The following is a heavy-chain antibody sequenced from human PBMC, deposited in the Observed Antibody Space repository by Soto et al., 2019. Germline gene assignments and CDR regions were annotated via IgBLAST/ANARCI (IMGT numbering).Heavy chain of an antibody. CDR1: GFTFSSYS. Sequence: GGSLRLSCAASGFTFSSYSMNWVRQAPGKGLEWVSYISSSSSTIYYADSVKGRFTISRDNAKNSLYLQMNSLRAEDTAVYYCARGGPLVVVVDLYYFAYWGQGTLVTVSS. D-gene: IGHD2-15*01. J-gene: IGHJ4*02. V-gene: IGHV3-48*01. CDR2: ISSSSSTI. CDR3: ARGGPLVVVVDLYYFAY.